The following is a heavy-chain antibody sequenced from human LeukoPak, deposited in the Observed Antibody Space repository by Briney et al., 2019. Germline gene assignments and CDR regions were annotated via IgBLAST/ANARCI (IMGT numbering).Heavy chain of an antibody. Sequence: GASVKVSCKASGYTFTGYYMHWVRQAPGQGLEWMGRINPNSGGTNYAQKFQGRVTMTRDTSISTAYMELSRLRSDDTAVYYCARDLWFGELTYHFDYWGQGTLVTVSS. V-gene: IGHV1-2*06. CDR2: INPNSGGT. CDR3: ARDLWFGELTYHFDY. CDR1: GYTFTGYY. J-gene: IGHJ4*02. D-gene: IGHD3-10*01.